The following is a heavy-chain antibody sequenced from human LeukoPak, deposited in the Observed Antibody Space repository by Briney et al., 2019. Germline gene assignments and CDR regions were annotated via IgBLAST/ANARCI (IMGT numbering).Heavy chain of an antibody. CDR3: TRAVTTYNY. CDR2: IRSKAYGGTT. D-gene: IGHD4-11*01. V-gene: IGHV3-49*04. CDR1: GFTFGDYA. J-gene: IGHJ4*02. Sequence: GGSLRLSCTASGFTFGDYAMSWVRQAPGKGLEWVGFIRSKAYGGTTEYAASVKGRFTISRDDSNSIAYLQMNSLKTEDTAVYYCTRAVTTYNYWGQGTLVTVSS.